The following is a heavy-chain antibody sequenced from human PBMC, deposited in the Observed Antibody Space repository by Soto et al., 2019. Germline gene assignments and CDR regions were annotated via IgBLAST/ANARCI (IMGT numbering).Heavy chain of an antibody. CDR2: IYPGDSDT. V-gene: IGHV5-51*01. J-gene: IGHJ4*02. CDR3: ATGYQYYYGSGSLGGFDY. CDR1: GYSFTSYW. D-gene: IGHD3-10*01. Sequence: PGESLKISCKGSGYSFTSYWIGWVRQMPGKGLEWMGIIYPGDSDTRYSPSFQGQVTISADKSISTAYLQWSSLKASDTAMYYCATGYQYYYGSGSLGGFDYWGQGTLVTVSS.